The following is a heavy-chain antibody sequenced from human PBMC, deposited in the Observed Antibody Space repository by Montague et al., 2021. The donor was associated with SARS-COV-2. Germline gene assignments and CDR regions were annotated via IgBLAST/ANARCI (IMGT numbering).Heavy chain of an antibody. CDR3: ARDDIVLQGVTKGMDV. Sequence: SETLSLTCTVSGGSISSSNYYWGWLRQPPGKGLEWIGNMYYSGSTYYNPSLKSRVTISIDTSKNQFSLKLSSVTAADTAVYYCARDDIVLQGVTKGMDVWGQGTTVTDSS. CDR2: MYYSGST. J-gene: IGHJ6*02. V-gene: IGHV4-39*07. CDR1: GGSISSSNYY. D-gene: IGHD3-10*01.